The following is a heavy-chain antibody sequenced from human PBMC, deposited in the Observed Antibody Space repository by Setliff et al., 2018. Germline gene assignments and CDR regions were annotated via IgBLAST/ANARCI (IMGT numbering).Heavy chain of an antibody. Sequence: ASVKVSCKASGYTFTNYGITWVRQAPGQGLEWMGWINNYNTNTNYAQKFQGRVAITTDTSTSTAYMELRSLRSDDTAVYYCAKGGNITRETYYYYGMDVWCQGTTVTVSS. CDR1: GYTFTNYG. J-gene: IGHJ6*02. V-gene: IGHV1-18*01. CDR3: AKGGNITRETYYYYGMDV. D-gene: IGHD1-20*01. CDR2: INNYNTNT.